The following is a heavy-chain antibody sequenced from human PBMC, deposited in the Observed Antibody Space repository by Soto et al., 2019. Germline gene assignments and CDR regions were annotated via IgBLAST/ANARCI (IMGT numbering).Heavy chain of an antibody. D-gene: IGHD6-13*01. V-gene: IGHV4-4*07. Sequence: ETLSVSFRVSVGSVSSYYWSWIRQPAGKGLEWIGRIYTSGSTNYNPSLKSRVTMSVDTSKNQFSLKLSSVTAADTAVYYCARSPRIAADGINWFDPWGQGTMVTVSS. CDR3: ARSPRIAADGINWFDP. CDR2: IYTSGST. J-gene: IGHJ5*02. CDR1: VGSVSSYY.